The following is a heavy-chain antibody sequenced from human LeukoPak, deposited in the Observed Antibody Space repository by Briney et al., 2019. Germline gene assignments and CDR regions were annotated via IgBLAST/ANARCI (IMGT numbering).Heavy chain of an antibody. CDR1: GFTFSSYG. Sequence: GRSLRLSCAASGFTFSSYGMHWVRQAPGKGLEWVAVISYDGSNKYNADSVKGRFTISRDNSKNTLYLQMNSLRAEDTAVYYCAKDSVEYGDYPFDPWGQGTLVTVSS. J-gene: IGHJ5*02. V-gene: IGHV3-30*18. CDR2: ISYDGSNK. D-gene: IGHD4-17*01. CDR3: AKDSVEYGDYPFDP.